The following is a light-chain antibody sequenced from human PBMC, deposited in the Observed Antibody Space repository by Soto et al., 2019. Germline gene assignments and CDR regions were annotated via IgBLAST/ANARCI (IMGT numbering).Light chain of an antibody. CDR1: SSDVGDYNC. CDR2: EVD. Sequence: QSALTQPPSASGSPGQSVTISCTGTSSDVGDYNCVSWYQQHPGKAPKVVIYEVDKRPSGVPDRLSGSKSGKTASLTVSGLQAEDEADYSWISYAGSNLSIFGGGTKLTVL. V-gene: IGLV2-8*01. J-gene: IGLJ2*01. CDR3: ISYAGSNLSI.